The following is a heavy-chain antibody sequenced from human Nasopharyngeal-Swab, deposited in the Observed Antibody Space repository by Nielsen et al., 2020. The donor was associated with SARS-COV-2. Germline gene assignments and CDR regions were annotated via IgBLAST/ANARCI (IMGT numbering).Heavy chain of an antibody. D-gene: IGHD3-3*01. CDR2: ISSSSSYI. CDR1: GFTFNNYN. Sequence: GESLKISCAASGFTFNNYNLNWVRQAPGKELEWVSSISSSSSYIYYADSVKGRFTISRDNAKNSLYLQMNSLRAEDTAVYYCARDGLDYDFWSAYFMDVWGQGTTVTVSS. V-gene: IGHV3-21*01. J-gene: IGHJ6*02. CDR3: ARDGLDYDFWSAYFMDV.